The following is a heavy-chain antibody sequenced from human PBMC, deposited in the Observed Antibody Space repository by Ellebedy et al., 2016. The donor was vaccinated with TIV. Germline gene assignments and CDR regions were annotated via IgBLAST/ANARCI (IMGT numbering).Heavy chain of an antibody. CDR2: IKGKTDGGTT. Sequence: GGSLRLXXAASGFTLSNAWMTWVRQAPGKGLEWVGRIKGKTDGGTTDYAAPVKGRFTISRDDSKNTLYLQMNSLKTEDTAVYYCAKDPGGIAVAVVGNWGQGTLVTVSS. CDR3: AKDPGGIAVAVVGN. D-gene: IGHD6-19*01. CDR1: GFTLSNAW. V-gene: IGHV3-15*01. J-gene: IGHJ4*02.